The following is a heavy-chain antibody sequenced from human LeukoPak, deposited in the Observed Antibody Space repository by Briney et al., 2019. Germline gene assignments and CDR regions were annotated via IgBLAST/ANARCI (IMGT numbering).Heavy chain of an antibody. CDR2: IRSSDSTT. J-gene: IGHJ4*02. D-gene: IGHD3-22*01. Sequence: PGGSLRLSCAASGFSFSSYGMGWVRQAPGKGLEWLSYIRSSDSTTYYADSVKGRFTISRDNAKNSLYLQMDSLRVEDTAVYYCAKRADSSAHSFDYWGQGTLVTVSS. CDR1: GFSFSSYG. V-gene: IGHV3-48*04. CDR3: AKRADSSAHSFDY.